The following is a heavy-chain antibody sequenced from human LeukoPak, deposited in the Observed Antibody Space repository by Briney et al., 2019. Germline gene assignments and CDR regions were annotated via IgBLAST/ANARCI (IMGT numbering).Heavy chain of an antibody. CDR2: MHSGGKT. CDR1: EFTASNNY. Sequence: GGSLRLSCAASEFTASNNYMTWVRQAPGKGLEWVSIMHSGGKTYYADSVKGRFTISRDNSKNTLYLQMNSLRAEDTAVYFCAKDHVGGLCDSSRCHTNFYYWGQGTLVTVSS. CDR3: AKDHVGGLCDSSRCHTNFYY. D-gene: IGHD3-22*01. V-gene: IGHV3-53*01. J-gene: IGHJ4*01.